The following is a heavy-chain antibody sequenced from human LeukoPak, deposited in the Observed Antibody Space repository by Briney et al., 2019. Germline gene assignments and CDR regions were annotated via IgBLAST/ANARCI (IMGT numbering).Heavy chain of an antibody. CDR3: ASTDSSSWYTGYFQH. Sequence: VASVKVSCKVSGYTLTELSMHWVRQAPGKGLEWMGGFDPEDGETIYAQKFQGRVTMTEDTSTDTAYMELSSLRSEDTAVYYCASTDSSSWYTGYFQHWGQGTLVTVSS. CDR2: FDPEDGET. J-gene: IGHJ1*01. D-gene: IGHD6-13*01. V-gene: IGHV1-24*01. CDR1: GYTLTELS.